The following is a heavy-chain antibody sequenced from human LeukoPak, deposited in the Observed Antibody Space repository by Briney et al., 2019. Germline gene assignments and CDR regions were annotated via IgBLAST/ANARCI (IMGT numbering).Heavy chain of an antibody. V-gene: IGHV5-51*01. J-gene: IGHJ4*02. CDR2: IYAANSYT. Sequence: GESLKISCKDSGYSFTSYWIGWVRQMPGKGLEWMGIIYAANSYTRYSPSFQGQVTISADKSISTAYLQWNSLKASDTAMYYCAMARNGNFYWFFDYWAQGALVTVSS. CDR1: GYSFTSYW. D-gene: IGHD2-8*02. CDR3: AMARNGNFYWFFDY.